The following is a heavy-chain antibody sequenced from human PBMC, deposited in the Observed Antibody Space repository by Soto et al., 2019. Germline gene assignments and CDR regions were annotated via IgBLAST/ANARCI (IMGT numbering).Heavy chain of an antibody. V-gene: IGHV1-69*12. CDR3: AREVGSGYNYDKDYYYGMDV. D-gene: IGHD5-18*01. CDR1: GTTFSSYA. J-gene: IGHJ6*02. CDR2: IIPLFGTA. Sequence: QVQLVQSGAEVKRPGSSVKVSCKASGTTFSSYAISWVRQAPGQGLEWMGGIIPLFGTANYEQKFQGRATITADESTSTAFMELSSLRSEDTAVYYCAREVGSGYNYDKDYYYGMDVWGQGTTVAVSS.